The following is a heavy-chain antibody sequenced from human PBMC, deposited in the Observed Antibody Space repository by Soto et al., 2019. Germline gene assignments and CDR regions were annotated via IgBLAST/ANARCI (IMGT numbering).Heavy chain of an antibody. CDR2: ITSSGSYV. D-gene: IGHD3-3*02. V-gene: IGHV3-21*01. CDR1: GFTFSRNT. J-gene: IGHJ6*02. CDR3: VKDEGIEAMDV. Sequence: GGSLRLSCVTSGFTFSRNTMNWVRQAPGKGLEWVASITSSGSYVYYADSVKGRFSASRDNAKNSLSLQMDSLRPDDTAIYFCVKDEGIEAMDVWGQGTTVTVSS.